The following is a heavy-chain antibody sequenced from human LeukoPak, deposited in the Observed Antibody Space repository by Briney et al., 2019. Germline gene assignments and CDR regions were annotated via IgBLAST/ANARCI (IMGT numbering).Heavy chain of an antibody. CDR2: IYTDNSDV. J-gene: IGHJ4*02. Sequence: GEPLQISSKASGYSFTNYWILWLRQMRGRRLELMGIIYTDNSDVRYSTSFRGRVTISADKSVNTAYLQWSSLKASDTAMYYGARFQEYDDIVSGYFTFWGQGTLVTVSS. CDR3: ARFQEYDDIVSGYFTF. D-gene: IGHD3-9*01. CDR1: GYSFTNYW. V-gene: IGHV5-51*01.